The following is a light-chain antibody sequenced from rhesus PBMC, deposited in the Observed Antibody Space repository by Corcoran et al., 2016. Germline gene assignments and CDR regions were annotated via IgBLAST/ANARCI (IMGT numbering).Light chain of an antibody. CDR1: QGISIN. V-gene: IGKV1-74*01. J-gene: IGKJ4*01. CDR3: QHGYGTPLT. Sequence: DIQMTQSPSSLSASVGDRVTITCQASQGISINLAWYQQKPGKVPNLMIYKASTLQSGVPSRFSGSGSGTDCTCTISRLQPEYVAPSYGQHGYGTPLTFGGGTKVELK. CDR2: KAS.